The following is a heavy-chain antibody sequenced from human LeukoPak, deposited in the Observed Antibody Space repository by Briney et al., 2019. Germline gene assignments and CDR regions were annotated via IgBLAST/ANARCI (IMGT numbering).Heavy chain of an antibody. CDR3: AKDIQGATLDYYYGMDV. J-gene: IGHJ6*02. CDR1: GFTFDDYT. Sequence: GGSLRLSCAASGFTFDDYTMHWVRQAPGKGLEWVSLISWDGGSTYYADSVKGRFTISRDNSKNSLYLQMNSLRTEDTALYYCAKDIQGATLDYYYGMDVWGQGTTVTVSS. D-gene: IGHD1-26*01. CDR2: ISWDGGST. V-gene: IGHV3-43*01.